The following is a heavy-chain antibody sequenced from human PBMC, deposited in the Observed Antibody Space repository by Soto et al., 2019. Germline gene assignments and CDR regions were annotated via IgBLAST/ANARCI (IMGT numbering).Heavy chain of an antibody. CDR3: AHRHDLGGFDI. CDR1: GFSLNTRAVG. J-gene: IGHJ3*02. Sequence: QITLKEAGPTLVKPTQTLTLTCTFSGFSLNTRAVGVGWIRQPPGKALEWLALINWNDDNRYSPSLKDRLTITKDTSKNHVVLTMTNIDPVDTATYVCAHRHDLGGFDIWGQGTTGTVSS. CDR2: INWNDDN. V-gene: IGHV2-5*01. D-gene: IGHD2-15*01.